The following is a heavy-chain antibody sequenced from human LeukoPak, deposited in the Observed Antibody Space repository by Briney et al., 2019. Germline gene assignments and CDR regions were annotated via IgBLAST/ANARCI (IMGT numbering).Heavy chain of an antibody. D-gene: IGHD2-2*01. Sequence: VASVKVSCKASGYTFTSYAMHWVRQAPGQRLEWMGWINAGNGNTKYSQKFQGRVTITRDTYASTAYMELSSLRSEDTAVYYCARQLPYLQFDHWGQGTLVTVSS. CDR1: GYTFTSYA. V-gene: IGHV1-3*01. J-gene: IGHJ4*02. CDR3: ARQLPYLQFDH. CDR2: INAGNGNT.